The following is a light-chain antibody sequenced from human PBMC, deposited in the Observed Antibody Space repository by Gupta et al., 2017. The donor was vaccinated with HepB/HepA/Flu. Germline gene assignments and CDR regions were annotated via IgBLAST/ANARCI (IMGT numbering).Light chain of an antibody. CDR1: QSISSNF. V-gene: IGKV3-20*01. CDR2: KGL. Sequence: VLTHSLGTLSLSPGERANLSSSASQSISSNFFVWYQHKPGQAPRLLISKGLNRATGIPDRFSGSGSGTDFTLTISRLEPEEFAVYYCQQYADSPGTFGQGTKVDIK. CDR3: QQYADSPGT. J-gene: IGKJ1*01.